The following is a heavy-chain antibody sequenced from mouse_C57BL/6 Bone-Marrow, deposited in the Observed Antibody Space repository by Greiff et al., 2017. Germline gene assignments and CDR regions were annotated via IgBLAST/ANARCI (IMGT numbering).Heavy chain of an antibody. D-gene: IGHD3-3*01. CDR2: ISSGGSYT. CDR3: ARQRDWRFDY. J-gene: IGHJ2*01. Sequence: EVKLVESGGDLVKPGGSLKLSCAASGFTFSSYGMSWVRQTPDKRLEWVATISSGGSYTYYPDSVKGRVTISRDNAKNTLYLQMSSLKSEDTAMYYCARQRDWRFDYWGQGTTLTVSS. CDR1: GFTFSSYG. V-gene: IGHV5-6*01.